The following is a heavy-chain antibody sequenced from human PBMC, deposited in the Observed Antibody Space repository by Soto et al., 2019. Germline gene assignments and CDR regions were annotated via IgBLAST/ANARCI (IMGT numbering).Heavy chain of an antibody. V-gene: IGHV1-18*01. CDR3: ARVKYSPPYYYCYGMDV. CDR2: ISAYNGNT. J-gene: IGHJ6*02. CDR1: GYTFTSYG. Sequence: QVQLVQSGAEVKKPGASVKVSCKASGYTFTSYGISWVRQAPGQGLEWMGWISAYNGNTNYAQKLQGRVTMTPDTSTSTAYMELRSLRSDDTAVYYCARVKYSPPYYYCYGMDVWGQGTTVTVSS. D-gene: IGHD5-18*01.